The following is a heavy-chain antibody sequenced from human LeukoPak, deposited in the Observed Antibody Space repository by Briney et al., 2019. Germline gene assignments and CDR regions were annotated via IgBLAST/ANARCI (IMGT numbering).Heavy chain of an antibody. V-gene: IGHV3-23*01. J-gene: IGHJ4*02. D-gene: IGHD6-13*01. CDR1: GLLFRIYP. CDR3: AKGTLTETHVVSWDPFDS. Sequence: GGPLTLSCAPSGLLFRIYPMLGLRGSTEEALEWVLAFSCSGGSTYYADSVKGRFTISRDNSPSTLYLQMNSLSAADTALYYCAKGTLTETHVVSWDPFDSWGQGTLVTVSS. CDR2: FSCSGGST.